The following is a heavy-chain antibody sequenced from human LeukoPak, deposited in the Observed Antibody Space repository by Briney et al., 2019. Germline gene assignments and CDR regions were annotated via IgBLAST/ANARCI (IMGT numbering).Heavy chain of an antibody. Sequence: GGSLRLSCAASGFTFSTYAMTWVRQAPGKGLVWVSTISASAFTTYYADSVKGRFTISRDNSKNTLHLQMNSLNAEDTALYYCAKVMSPIWRGGTYTLDVWGQGTTVTVS. CDR1: GFTFSTYA. J-gene: IGHJ6*02. V-gene: IGHV3-23*01. CDR2: ISASAFTT. CDR3: AKVMSPIWRGGTYTLDV. D-gene: IGHD2-15*01.